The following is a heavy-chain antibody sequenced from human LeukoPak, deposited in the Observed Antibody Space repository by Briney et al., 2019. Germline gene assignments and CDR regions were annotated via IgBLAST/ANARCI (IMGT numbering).Heavy chain of an antibody. D-gene: IGHD3-22*01. CDR2: IREDGSEK. CDR3: ARDPYQYDSRGYYSVAFDI. CDR1: GFTFSNYW. Sequence: PGGSLRLSCAASGFTFSNYWMSWVRQAPGKGLEWVANIREDGSEKDYVDSVKGRFTISRDNAENSLYLQMNSLRVEYTAVYYCARDPYQYDSRGYYSVAFDIWGQGTKVTVSS. V-gene: IGHV3-7*01. J-gene: IGHJ3*02.